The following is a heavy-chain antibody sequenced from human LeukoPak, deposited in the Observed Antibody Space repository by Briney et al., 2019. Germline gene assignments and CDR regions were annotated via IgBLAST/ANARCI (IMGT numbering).Heavy chain of an antibody. Sequence: SETLSLTCAVYGGSFSGYYWSWIRQPPGKGLEWIGEINHSGSTNYNPSLKSRVTISVDTSKNQFSLKLSSVTAADTAVYYCARALSSGYYYVFDYWGQGTLVTVSS. CDR1: GGSFSGYY. CDR2: INHSGST. V-gene: IGHV4-34*01. D-gene: IGHD3-22*01. J-gene: IGHJ4*02. CDR3: ARALSSGYYYVFDY.